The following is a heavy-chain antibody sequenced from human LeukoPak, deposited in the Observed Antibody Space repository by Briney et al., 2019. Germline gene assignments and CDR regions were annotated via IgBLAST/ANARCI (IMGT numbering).Heavy chain of an antibody. J-gene: IGHJ6*02. Sequence: SETLSLTCTVSGGSISSYYWSWIRQPAGKGLEWIGRIYTSGSTNYNPSLKSRVTMSVDTSKNQFSLKLSSVTAADTAVHYCAKGVSSSWYFPHYYGMDVWGQGTTVTVSS. CDR1: GGSISSYY. CDR3: AKGVSSSWYFPHYYGMDV. D-gene: IGHD6-13*01. V-gene: IGHV4-4*07. CDR2: IYTSGST.